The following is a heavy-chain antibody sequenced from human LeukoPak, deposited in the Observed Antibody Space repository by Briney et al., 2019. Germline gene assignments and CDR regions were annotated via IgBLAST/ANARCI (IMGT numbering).Heavy chain of an antibody. V-gene: IGHV3-30-3*01. CDR3: AAEFCGGGRCYTGHSGHDY. Sequence: PGGSLRLSCAASGFTFSTYTMHWVRQAPDKGLEWVAVISFDGSDKYYADSVKGRFTISRDTSRNTLYLQMNSLRAEDTAVYYCAAEFCGGGRCYTGHSGHDYWGQGTLVTVSS. CDR2: ISFDGSDK. J-gene: IGHJ4*02. D-gene: IGHD2-15*01. CDR1: GFTFSTYT.